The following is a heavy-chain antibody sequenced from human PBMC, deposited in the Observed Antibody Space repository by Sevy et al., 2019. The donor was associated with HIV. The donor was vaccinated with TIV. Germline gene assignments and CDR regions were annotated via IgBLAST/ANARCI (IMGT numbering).Heavy chain of an antibody. CDR1: GFTFSRYD. Sequence: GESLKISCAASGFTFSRYDMHWVRQVTGKGLEWVAAIGTLHDTFYADSVKGRFTISRESATQSLFLQMNSLRVGDRAVYYCARGNGGNGPGPDDAFDIWGQGTMVSVSS. CDR2: IGTLHDT. V-gene: IGHV3-13*01. D-gene: IGHD3-10*01. J-gene: IGHJ3*02. CDR3: ARGNGGNGPGPDDAFDI.